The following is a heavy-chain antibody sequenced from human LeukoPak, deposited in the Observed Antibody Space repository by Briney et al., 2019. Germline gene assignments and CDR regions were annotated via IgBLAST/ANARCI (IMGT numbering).Heavy chain of an antibody. V-gene: IGHV1-18*01. CDR3: ARVGLGYCSSTSCYTATEYFQH. CDR2: ISAYNGNT. J-gene: IGHJ1*01. CDR1: GGTFSSYA. Sequence: ASVKVSCKASGGTFSSYAISWVRQAPGQGLEWMGWISAYNGNTNYAQKLQGRVTMTTDTSTSTAYMELRSLRSDDTAVYYCARVGLGYCSSTSCYTATEYFQHWGQGTLVTVSS. D-gene: IGHD2-2*02.